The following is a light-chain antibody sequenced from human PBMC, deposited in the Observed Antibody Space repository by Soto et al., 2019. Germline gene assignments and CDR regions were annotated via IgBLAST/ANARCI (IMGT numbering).Light chain of an antibody. CDR1: SGSVSTSYY. CDR2: STN. J-gene: IGLJ2*01. Sequence: QAVVTQEPSFSVSPGGTVTLTCGLNSGSVSTSYYPSWYQQIPGQAPRTLIYSTNSRSSGVPDRFSGSIIGNKAALTITGAQADDESDYYCVLYVGSGISVFGGGTKVTVL. CDR3: VLYVGSGISV. V-gene: IGLV8-61*01.